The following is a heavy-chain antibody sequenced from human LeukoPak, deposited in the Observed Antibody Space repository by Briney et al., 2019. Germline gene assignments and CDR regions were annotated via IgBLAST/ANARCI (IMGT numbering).Heavy chain of an antibody. V-gene: IGHV3-30-3*01. D-gene: IGHD3-22*01. J-gene: IGHJ4*02. Sequence: GGSLRLSCAASGFTFNSYAMHWVRQAPGRGLEWVAVISYDGSNIYYADSVKGRFTISRDNSKNTLYLQMNSLRADDTAVYYCARDGRNYYDRSGYYSALAYWGQGTLVTVSS. CDR2: ISYDGSNI. CDR3: ARDGRNYYDRSGYYSALAY. CDR1: GFTFNSYA.